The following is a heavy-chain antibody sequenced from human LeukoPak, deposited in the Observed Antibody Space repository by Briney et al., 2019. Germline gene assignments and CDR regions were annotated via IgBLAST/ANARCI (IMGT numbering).Heavy chain of an antibody. Sequence: GGSLRLSCAASGFTFSSYAMHWVRQAPGKGLEWVAFIRYDGSNKYYADSVKGRFTISRDNSKNTLYLQMNSLRAEDTAVYYCAEYYSKSSYYGSGTYYRPNWCDPWGERTLVTVSS. CDR2: IRYDGSNK. V-gene: IGHV3-30*04. D-gene: IGHD3-10*01. J-gene: IGHJ5*02. CDR1: GFTFSSYA. CDR3: AEYYSKSSYYGSGTYYRPNWCDP.